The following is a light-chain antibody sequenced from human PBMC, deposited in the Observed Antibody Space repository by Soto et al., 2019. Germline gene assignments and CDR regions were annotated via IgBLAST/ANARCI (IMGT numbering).Light chain of an antibody. CDR2: TSN. J-gene: IGLJ1*01. CDR1: NSNIGNNK. V-gene: IGLV1-44*01. CDR3: ATWDDSLHGYV. Sequence: QSVLTQPPSASGTPGQRVTISCSGSNSNIGNNKVNWYQQLPGTAPKLLIYTSNHRPSGVPDRFSGSKSGTSASLAISGLQSEDEADDYCATWDDSLHGYVFGTGTKLTVL.